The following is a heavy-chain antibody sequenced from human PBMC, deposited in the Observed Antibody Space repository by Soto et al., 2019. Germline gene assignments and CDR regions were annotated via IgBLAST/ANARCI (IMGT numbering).Heavy chain of an antibody. Sequence: NTSENLSLTCTVSGGSISSYYWSWIRQPPGKGLEWIGYIYYSGSTNYNPSLKSRVTISVDTSKSQFSLELSFMTAADTAVYYCARLDYGRVLDPWGQGTLVTVSS. J-gene: IGHJ5*02. CDR3: ARLDYGRVLDP. CDR1: GGSISSYY. V-gene: IGHV4-59*12. CDR2: IYYSGST. D-gene: IGHD4-17*01.